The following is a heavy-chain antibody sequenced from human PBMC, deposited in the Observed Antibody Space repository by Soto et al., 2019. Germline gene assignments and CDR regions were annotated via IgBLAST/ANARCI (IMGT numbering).Heavy chain of an antibody. CDR2: IKQDGSEK. J-gene: IGHJ4*02. CDR3: ARDPQDYFDY. Sequence: PGGSLRLSCGASGFTFSSYWMSWVRQAPGKGLEWVANIKQDGSEKYYVDSVKGRFTISRDNAKNSLYLQMNSLRAEDTAVYYCARDPQDYFDYWGQGTLVTVSS. V-gene: IGHV3-7*01. CDR1: GFTFSSYW.